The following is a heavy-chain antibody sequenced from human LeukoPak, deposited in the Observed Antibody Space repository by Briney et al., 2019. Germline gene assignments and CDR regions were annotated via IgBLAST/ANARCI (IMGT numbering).Heavy chain of an antibody. D-gene: IGHD1-26*01. CDR2: IYTSGST. Sequence: SQTPSLTCTVSGNSISSGDYYWSWIRQPAGKGLEWIGRIYTSGSTNYNPSLKSRVTISVDTSKNQFSLKLSSVTAADTAVYYCARGAISGTYRGLWGYYFDYWGQGTLVTVSS. J-gene: IGHJ4*02. CDR3: ARGAISGTYRGLWGYYFDY. V-gene: IGHV4-61*02. CDR1: GNSISSGDYY.